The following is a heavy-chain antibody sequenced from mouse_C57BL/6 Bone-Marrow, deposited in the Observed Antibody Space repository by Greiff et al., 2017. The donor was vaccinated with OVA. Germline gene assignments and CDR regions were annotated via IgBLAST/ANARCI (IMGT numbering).Heavy chain of an antibody. V-gene: IGHV1-81*01. J-gene: IGHJ1*03. CDR2: IYPRSGNT. D-gene: IGHD1-1*01. Sequence: QVQLQQSGAELARPGASVKLSCKASGYTFTSYGISWVKQRTGQGLEWIGEIYPRSGNTYYNEKFKGKATLTADKSSSTAYMELRSLTSEDSAVYFCARDPYYYGSSCWYFDVWGTGTTVTVSS. CDR1: GYTFTSYG. CDR3: ARDPYYYGSSCWYFDV.